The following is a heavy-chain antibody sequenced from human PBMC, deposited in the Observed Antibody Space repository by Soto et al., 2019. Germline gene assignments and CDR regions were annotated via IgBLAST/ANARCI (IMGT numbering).Heavy chain of an antibody. V-gene: IGHV3-21*06. Sequence: PGGSLRLSCVGSGFTFSSYSLNWVRQAPGKGLEWVSFITDSSRDIYYADSVKGRFTISRDNARNSLYFQMSSLRVEDTAVYYCATEEGYCSGGSCYRGAFDIWGQGTMVT. CDR3: ATEEGYCSGGSCYRGAFDI. CDR2: ITDSSRDI. J-gene: IGHJ3*02. CDR1: GFTFSSYS. D-gene: IGHD2-15*01.